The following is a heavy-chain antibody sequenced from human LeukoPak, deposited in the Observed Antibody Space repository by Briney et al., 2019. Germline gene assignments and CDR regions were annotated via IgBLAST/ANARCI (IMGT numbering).Heavy chain of an antibody. J-gene: IGHJ5*01. Sequence: NPSETLSLTCTVSGGSLHSYYWSWIRQPAGGGLEYIGRIYTTGYSDFNPSLQSRVAMFIDTSKNQFSVTLRSVTAADTAVYYCARISVAGPWFDSWGQGTPVTVSS. CDR1: GGSLHSYY. CDR3: ARISVAGPWFDS. CDR2: IYTTGYS. V-gene: IGHV4-4*07. D-gene: IGHD6-19*01.